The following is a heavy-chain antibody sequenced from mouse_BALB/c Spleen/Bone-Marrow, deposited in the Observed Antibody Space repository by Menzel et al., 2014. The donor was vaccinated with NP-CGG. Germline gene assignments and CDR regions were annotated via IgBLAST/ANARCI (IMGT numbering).Heavy chain of an antibody. D-gene: IGHD2-1*01. J-gene: IGHJ4*01. CDR3: VRHGYFGNYYYALDY. Sequence: VQGVESGGGLVQPKGSLKLSCAASGFTFNTYAMNWVRQAPGKGLEWVARIRSKSNNYATYYADSVKDRFTISRDDSQNMLYLQMNNLKTEDTAMYYCVRHGYFGNYYYALDYWGQGTSVTVSS. CDR2: IRSKSNNYAT. V-gene: IGHV10-1*02. CDR1: GFTFNTYA.